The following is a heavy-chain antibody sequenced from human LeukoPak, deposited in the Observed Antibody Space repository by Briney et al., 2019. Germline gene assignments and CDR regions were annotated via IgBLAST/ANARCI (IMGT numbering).Heavy chain of an antibody. V-gene: IGHV4-59*11. Sequence: SETLSLTCSVSGGSINSHYWGWIRQPPGNRLEWIGYIFNTGNTNYNPSLASRVTMSVDTSRAQFFLRLSPVTAADTAIYYCASRPADTTWYGVFDYWGQGTLVTVSS. D-gene: IGHD3-10*01. CDR2: IFNTGNT. CDR1: GGSINSHY. CDR3: ASRPADTTWYGVFDY. J-gene: IGHJ4*02.